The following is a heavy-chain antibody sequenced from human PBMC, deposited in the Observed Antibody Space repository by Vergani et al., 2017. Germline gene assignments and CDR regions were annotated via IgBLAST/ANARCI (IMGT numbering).Heavy chain of an antibody. V-gene: IGHV3-66*02. CDR2: IYSGDET. J-gene: IGHJ5*02. Sequence: ELQLVESGGGLVQPGGSLRLSCAASGSTVSGNYMTWVRQAPGKGLEWVSHIYSGDETYHADSVKGRVTIARDTSKNTLHLQINNLRVEDTAVYYCARGNYYGSGTDGDPWGQGTLVTVSS. CDR1: GSTVSGNY. D-gene: IGHD3-10*01. CDR3: ARGNYYGSGTDGDP.